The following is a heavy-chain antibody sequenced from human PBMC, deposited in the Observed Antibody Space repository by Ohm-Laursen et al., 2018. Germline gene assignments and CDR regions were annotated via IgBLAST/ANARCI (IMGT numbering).Heavy chain of an antibody. J-gene: IGHJ3*02. D-gene: IGHD5-24*01. CDR2: ISGYNGNT. V-gene: IGHV1-18*04. CDR1: GYPFSSYG. CDR3: ARTSRYKADAFDI. Sequence: ASVKVSCNTSGYPFSSYGISWVRQAPGQGLQWMAWISGYNGNTNFARNLQGRVTVTTDTSTSTAFMEVKSLRSDDTAVYYCARTSRYKADAFDIWGQGTMVTVSS.